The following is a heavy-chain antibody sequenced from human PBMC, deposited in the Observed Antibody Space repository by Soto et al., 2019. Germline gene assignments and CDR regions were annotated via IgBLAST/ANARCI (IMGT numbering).Heavy chain of an antibody. CDR3: ARDRGVGYYDSSGYYSDY. CDR1: GFTFSSYA. Sequence: EVQLLESGGGLVQPGGSLRLSCAASGFTFSSYAMSWVRQAPGKGLEWVSAISGSGGSTYYADSVKGRFTISRDNSKNSLYLQMNSLRAEDTAVYYCARDRGVGYYDSSGYYSDYWGQGTLVTVSS. V-gene: IGHV3-23*01. J-gene: IGHJ4*02. CDR2: ISGSGGST. D-gene: IGHD3-22*01.